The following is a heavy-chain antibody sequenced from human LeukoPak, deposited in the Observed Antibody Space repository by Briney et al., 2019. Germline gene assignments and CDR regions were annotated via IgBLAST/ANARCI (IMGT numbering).Heavy chain of an antibody. CDR3: AREVVESLSSGYYPRY. J-gene: IGHJ4*02. D-gene: IGHD3-22*01. V-gene: IGHV3-53*01. CDR2: IYSGGST. CDR1: GFTVSSNY. Sequence: GGSLRLSCAASGFTVSSNYMSWVRQAPGKGLEWVSLIYSGGSTYYADSVKGRFTISRDNSKNTLYLQMNSLRAEDTAVYYCAREVVESLSSGYYPRYWGQGTQVTVSS.